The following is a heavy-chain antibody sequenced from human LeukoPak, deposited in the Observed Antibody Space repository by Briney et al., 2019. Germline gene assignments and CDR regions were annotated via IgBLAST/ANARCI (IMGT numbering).Heavy chain of an antibody. Sequence: SETLSLTCTVSGYSISSGYFWGWIRQPPRKGLDWIGSIYYSGITSYNPSLKSRVTISVHASKNQFSLNLSSVTAADTAVYYCARVREDYIFDYWGQGTLVTVSS. J-gene: IGHJ4*02. D-gene: IGHD4-11*01. CDR1: GYSISSGYF. CDR3: ARVREDYIFDY. V-gene: IGHV4-38-2*02. CDR2: IYYSGIT.